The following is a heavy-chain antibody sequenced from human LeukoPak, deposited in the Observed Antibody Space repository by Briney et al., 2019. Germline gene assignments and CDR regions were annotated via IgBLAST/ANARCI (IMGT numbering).Heavy chain of an antibody. J-gene: IGHJ4*02. CDR2: ISYDGSNK. D-gene: IGHD6-13*01. Sequence: GGSLRLSCAASGFTFSNYWMSWVRQAPGKGLEWVAVISYDGSNKYYADSVKGRFTISRDNSKNTLYLQMNSLRSEDTAVYYCARALGFVAAQCLDYWGQGTLVTVSS. V-gene: IGHV3-30*03. CDR1: GFTFSNYW. CDR3: ARALGFVAAQCLDY.